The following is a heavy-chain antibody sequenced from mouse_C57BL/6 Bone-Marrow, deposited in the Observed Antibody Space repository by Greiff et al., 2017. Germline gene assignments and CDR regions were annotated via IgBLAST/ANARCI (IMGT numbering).Heavy chain of an antibody. D-gene: IGHD3-1*01. CDR3: ASSGYPAWFAY. V-gene: IGHV1-59*01. CDR2: IDPSDSYT. Sequence: QVQLKQPGAELVRPGTSVKLSCKASGYTFTSYWMHWVKQRPGQGLEWIGVIDPSDSYTTYNQKFKGKDTLTVDTSYSTAYMQLTSLTSEDSAVYYCASSGYPAWFAYWGQGTLVTVSA. J-gene: IGHJ3*01. CDR1: GYTFTSYW.